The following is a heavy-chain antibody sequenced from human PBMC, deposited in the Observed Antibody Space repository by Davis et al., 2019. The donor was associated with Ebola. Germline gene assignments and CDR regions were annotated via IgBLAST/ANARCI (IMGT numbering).Heavy chain of an antibody. CDR1: GGSISSYY. J-gene: IGHJ6*04. D-gene: IGHD2-2*01. Sequence: PGGSLRLSCTVSGGSISSYYWSWIRQPPGKGLEWIGEINHSGSTNYNPSLKSRVTISVDTSKNQFSLKLSSVTAADTAVYYCASRPSGVVVPAALDVWGKGTTVTVSS. CDR2: INHSGST. CDR3: ASRPSGVVVPAALDV. V-gene: IGHV4-34*01.